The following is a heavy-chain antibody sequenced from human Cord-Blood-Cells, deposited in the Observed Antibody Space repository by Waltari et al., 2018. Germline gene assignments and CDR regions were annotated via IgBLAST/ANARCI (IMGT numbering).Heavy chain of an antibody. CDR3: AKDSSSWGPFDY. Sequence: QVQLVESGGGVGQPGRSLTLSFAASGFHFSSCGIRWVRQALGKGLEWVAVISYDGSNKYYADSVKGRFTISRDNSKNTLYLQMNSLRAEDTAVYYCAKDSSSWGPFDYWGQGTLVTVSS. CDR1: GFHFSSCG. J-gene: IGHJ4*02. D-gene: IGHD7-27*01. CDR2: ISYDGSNK. V-gene: IGHV3-30*18.